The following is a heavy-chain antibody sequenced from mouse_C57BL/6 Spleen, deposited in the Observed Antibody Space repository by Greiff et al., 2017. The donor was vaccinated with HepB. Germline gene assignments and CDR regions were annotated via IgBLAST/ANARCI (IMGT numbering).Heavy chain of an antibody. CDR3: ARDYGTSGAMDF. CDR2: IDPSDSYT. J-gene: IGHJ4*01. D-gene: IGHD1-1*01. V-gene: IGHV1-50*01. Sequence: VQLQQSGAELVKPGASVKLSCKASGYTFTSYWMQWVKQRPGQGLEWIGEIDPSDSYTNSNQKFKGKATLTVDTSSSTAYMKLSSLTSEDSAVYYCARDYGTSGAMDFWGQGTSVTVSS. CDR1: GYTFTSYW.